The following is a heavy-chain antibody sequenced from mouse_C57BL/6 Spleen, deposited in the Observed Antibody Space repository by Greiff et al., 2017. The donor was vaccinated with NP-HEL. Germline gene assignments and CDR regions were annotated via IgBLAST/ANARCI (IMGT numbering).Heavy chain of an antibody. CDR3: ARRRDYDGGWMDY. J-gene: IGHJ4*01. CDR2: ISSGSSTI. D-gene: IGHD2-3*01. CDR1: GFTFSDYG. V-gene: IGHV5-17*01. Sequence: EVKLMESGGGLVKPGGSLKLSCAASGFTFSDYGMHWVRQAPEKGLEWVAYISSGSSTIYYADTVKGRFTISRDNAKNTLFLQMTSLRSEDTAMYYCARRRDYDGGWMDYWGQGTSVTVSS.